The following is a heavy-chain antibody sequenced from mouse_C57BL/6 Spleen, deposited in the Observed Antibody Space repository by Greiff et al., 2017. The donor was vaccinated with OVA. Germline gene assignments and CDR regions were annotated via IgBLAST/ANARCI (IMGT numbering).Heavy chain of an antibody. J-gene: IGHJ2*01. Sequence: QVQLQQSGPGLVQPSQSLSITCTVSGFSLTSYGVHWVRQSPGKGLEWLGVIWSGGSTDYNAAFISRLSISKDNSKSQVFFKMNSLQADDTAIYYCARTLYSNYVYFDYWGQGTTLTVSS. CDR1: GFSLTSYG. D-gene: IGHD2-5*01. CDR3: ARTLYSNYVYFDY. CDR2: IWSGGST. V-gene: IGHV2-2*01.